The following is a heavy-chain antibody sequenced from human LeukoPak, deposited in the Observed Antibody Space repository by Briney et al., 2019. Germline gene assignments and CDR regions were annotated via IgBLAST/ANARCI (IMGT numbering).Heavy chain of an antibody. CDR1: GYSFTSYW. CDR3: ARSPRDYSNHYYYYMDV. V-gene: IGHV5-51*01. J-gene: IGHJ6*03. D-gene: IGHD4-11*01. CDR2: IYPGDSDT. Sequence: PGESLKISCKGSGYSFTSYWIGWVRQMPGKGLEWMGIIYPGDSDTRYSPSFQGRVTISADKSISTAYLQWSSLKASDTAMYYCARSPRDYSNHYYYYMDVWGKGTTVTVSS.